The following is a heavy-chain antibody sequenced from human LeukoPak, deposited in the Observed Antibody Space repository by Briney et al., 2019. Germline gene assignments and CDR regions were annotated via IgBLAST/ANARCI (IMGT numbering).Heavy chain of an antibody. CDR3: AKPQEADLWVPDY. D-gene: IGHD3-3*01. CDR2: IRFDGVNK. CDR1: VFTFSAYD. V-gene: IGHV3-30*02. Sequence: PGVSLRLLCASSVFTFSAYDIHGVPQTPGKGREGVEFIRFDGVNKYYADSVKGRFTISRDNSKNTLYLEMNSLIPEDTALYYCAKPQEADLWVPDYWGQGTLVTVSS. J-gene: IGHJ4*02.